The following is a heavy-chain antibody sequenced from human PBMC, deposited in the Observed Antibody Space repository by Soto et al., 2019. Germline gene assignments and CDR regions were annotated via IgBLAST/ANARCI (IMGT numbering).Heavy chain of an antibody. V-gene: IGHV3-23*01. D-gene: IGHD5-12*01. J-gene: IGHJ4*02. CDR1: GFIFSNYA. CDR3: AKGAEGYVVSSLDY. Sequence: EVQLLESGGGFVQPGGSLRLSCAASGFIFSNYAMTWVRQAQGKGLEWVSAITSTGSSTYYADSVKGRFTISRDNSKNTLYLQINSLTAEDTAVYYCAKGAEGYVVSSLDYWGQGTLVTVSS. CDR2: ITSTGSST.